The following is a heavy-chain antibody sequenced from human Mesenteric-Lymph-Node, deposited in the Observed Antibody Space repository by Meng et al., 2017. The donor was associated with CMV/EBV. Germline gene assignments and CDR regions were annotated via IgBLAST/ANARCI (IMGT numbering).Heavy chain of an antibody. CDR1: GGSFSGYY. J-gene: IGHJ4*02. CDR2: INHSGST. D-gene: IGHD6-19*01. V-gene: IGHV4-34*01. CDR3: ARPKWGGIAVAGNLFDY. Sequence: SETLSLTCAVYGGSFSGYYWSWIRQPPGKGLEWIGEINHSGSTNYNPSLKSRVTISVDTSKNQFSLKLSSVTAADTAVYYCARPKWGGIAVAGNLFDYWGQGTLVTVSS.